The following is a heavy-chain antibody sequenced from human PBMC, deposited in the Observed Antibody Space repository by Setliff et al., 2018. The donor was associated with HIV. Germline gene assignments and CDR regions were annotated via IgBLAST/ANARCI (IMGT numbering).Heavy chain of an antibody. CDR2: VSSIGNT. V-gene: IGHV4-4*08. D-gene: IGHD1-26*01. Sequence: TLSLTCSVSGISINGYYWSWIRQSPRTRLEWIGYVSSIGNTNYNPSLKSRVTIPVDTSKNQFSLQLNSVTAADTAVYFCARTRAPYFFDFWGQGAQVTVSS. CDR1: GISINGYY. J-gene: IGHJ4*02. CDR3: ARTRAPYFFDF.